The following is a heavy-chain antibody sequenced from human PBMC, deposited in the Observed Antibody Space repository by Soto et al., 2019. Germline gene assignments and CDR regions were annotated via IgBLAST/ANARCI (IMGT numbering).Heavy chain of an antibody. Sequence: EVQLVESGGGLVKPGGSLRLSCAASGFTFSTYSMNWVRQAPGKGLEWVSSISSSNSYIYYGDSVKGRFTISRDNDKNSLYLQMNSLRAEDTAVYYCERAQGSGDPGDGAFDIWGQGTMVTVSS. CDR3: ERAQGSGDPGDGAFDI. V-gene: IGHV3-21*01. J-gene: IGHJ3*02. CDR1: GFTFSTYS. D-gene: IGHD6-19*01. CDR2: ISSSNSYI.